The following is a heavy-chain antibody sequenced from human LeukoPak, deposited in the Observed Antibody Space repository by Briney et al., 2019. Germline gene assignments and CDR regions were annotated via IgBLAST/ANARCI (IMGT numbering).Heavy chain of an antibody. J-gene: IGHJ5*02. D-gene: IGHD7-27*01. CDR1: ECNFS. CDR3: AKDGNWASVS. V-gene: IGHV3-30*02. CDR2: IRHDRTDQ. Sequence: AESLTLSCVGYECNFSVHWLRQVPDKGLEWLTFIRHDRTDQHYADSVRGRFTISRDNSKNTVYLQMNSLRPEDTALYYCAKDGNWASVSWGQGTLVTVSS.